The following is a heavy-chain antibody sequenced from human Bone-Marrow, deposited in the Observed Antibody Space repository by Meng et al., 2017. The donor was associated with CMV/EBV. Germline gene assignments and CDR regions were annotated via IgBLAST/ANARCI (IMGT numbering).Heavy chain of an antibody. CDR1: GFTFSSYS. CDR3: ASFSH. J-gene: IGHJ6*02. D-gene: IGHD2/OR15-2a*01. CDR2: ISSSSSYI. V-gene: IGHV3-21*01. Sequence: GESLKISCAASGFTFSSYSMNWVRQAPGKGLEWVSSISSSSSYIYYADSVKDRFTISRNNAKNSLYLQMNSLRAEDTAVYYCASFSHWGQGTTVTVSS.